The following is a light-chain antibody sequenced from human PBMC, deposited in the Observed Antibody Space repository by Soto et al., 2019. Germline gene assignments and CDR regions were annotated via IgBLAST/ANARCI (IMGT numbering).Light chain of an antibody. CDR1: QSISRS. CDR2: DAS. V-gene: IGKV3-15*01. CDR3: HQYNSWHPGT. J-gene: IGKJ2*01. Sequence: EIVLTQSPAILSVSPWERATLSCRSSQSISRSLAWYQQKPGQAPRLLISDASTRATGIPARFSGSGSGTEFTLTISSLQYEDFALYYCHQYNSWHPGTFGQGTKVDIK.